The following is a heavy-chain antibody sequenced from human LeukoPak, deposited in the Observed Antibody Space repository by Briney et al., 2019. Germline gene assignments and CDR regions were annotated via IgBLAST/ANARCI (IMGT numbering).Heavy chain of an antibody. CDR3: ASRLGSSRGYSYGRFDY. Sequence: PSQTLSLTCAVSGGSINSGGYPWSWIRQPPGKGLEWIGYIYHSGSTSYNPSLKSRVTISIDRSNNQFSLELNSVTAADTAVYYCASRLGSSRGYSYGRFDYWGQGTLVTVSS. J-gene: IGHJ4*02. D-gene: IGHD5-18*01. V-gene: IGHV4-30-2*01. CDR1: GGSINSGGYP. CDR2: IYHSGST.